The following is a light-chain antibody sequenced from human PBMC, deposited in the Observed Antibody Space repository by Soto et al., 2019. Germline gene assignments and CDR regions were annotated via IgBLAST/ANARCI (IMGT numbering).Light chain of an antibody. CDR3: QHHDSSFFVT. CDR1: QSVDSSD. CDR2: GAS. V-gene: IGKV3-20*01. Sequence: EIVLTQSPGTLSVSPGERATLSCRASQSVDSSDLAWFQQKPGQAPRLLIYGASRRATGIPDRFSGIGSGTEFTLTISRLEPEDSAVYYCQHHDSSFFVTVGPGTKVDIK. J-gene: IGKJ3*01.